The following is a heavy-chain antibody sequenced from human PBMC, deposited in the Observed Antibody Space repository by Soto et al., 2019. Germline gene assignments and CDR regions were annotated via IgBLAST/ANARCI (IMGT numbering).Heavy chain of an antibody. Sequence: PSQTLTLTCTFSGFSLSTSGMCVSWIRQPPGKALEWLALIDWDDDKYYSTSLKTRLTISKDTSKNQVVLTMTNMDPVDTATYYCARTIAADGTDPDAFDIWGQGTMVTVSS. V-gene: IGHV2-70*01. CDR1: GFSLSTSGMC. D-gene: IGHD6-13*01. J-gene: IGHJ3*02. CDR3: ARTIAADGTDPDAFDI. CDR2: IDWDDDK.